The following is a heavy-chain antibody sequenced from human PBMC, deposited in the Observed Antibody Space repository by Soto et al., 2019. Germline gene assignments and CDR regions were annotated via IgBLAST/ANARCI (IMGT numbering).Heavy chain of an antibody. J-gene: IGHJ4*02. CDR3: AGGGGWTLVD. CDR2: IKQDGSEK. V-gene: IGHV3-7*01. Sequence: EVRLVESGGGLVQPGGSLRLSCGASGSSLNNYWINWVRQAPGKGLEWVANIKQDGSEKYYVDSVKGRFTISRDNAKNSVYLQLNSLRAEDTGVYYCAGGGGWTLVDGGEGTLVTVSS. D-gene: IGHD6-19*01. CDR1: GSSLNNYW.